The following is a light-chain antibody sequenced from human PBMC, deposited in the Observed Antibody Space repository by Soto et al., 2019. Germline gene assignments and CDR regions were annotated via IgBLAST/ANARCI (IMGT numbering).Light chain of an antibody. J-gene: IGLJ3*02. Sequence: QSVLTQPASVSGSPGQSITISCTGTISDVGSYDLVSWYQQHPGKAPKLMIYEGSKRPSGVSSRFSGSKSGNTASLTISGLQAEDEADYYCCSYAGSRTSWVFGGGTKVTVL. CDR1: ISDVGSYDL. CDR2: EGS. CDR3: CSYAGSRTSWV. V-gene: IGLV2-23*01.